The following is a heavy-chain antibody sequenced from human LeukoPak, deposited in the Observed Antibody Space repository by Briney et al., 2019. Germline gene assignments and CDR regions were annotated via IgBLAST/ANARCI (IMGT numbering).Heavy chain of an antibody. J-gene: IGHJ4*02. Sequence: GGSLRLSCAASGFTFSSYAMSWVRQAPGKGLEWVSAISGSGGSAYYADSVKGRFTISRDNSKNTLYLQMNSLRAEDTAVYYCAKDPSWSGGYYDYWGQGTLVTVSS. CDR1: GFTFSSYA. V-gene: IGHV3-23*01. CDR3: AKDPSWSGGYYDY. CDR2: ISGSGGSA. D-gene: IGHD3-3*01.